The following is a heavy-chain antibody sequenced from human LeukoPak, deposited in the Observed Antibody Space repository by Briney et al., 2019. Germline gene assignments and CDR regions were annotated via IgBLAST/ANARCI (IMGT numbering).Heavy chain of an antibody. CDR3: AKSMIVVVINRPYFDY. V-gene: IGHV3-9*01. J-gene: IGHJ4*02. Sequence: PGGSLRLSCAASGFTFDDYAMHWVRQAPGKGLEWVSGISWNSGSIGYADSVKGRFTISRDNSKNTLYLQMNSLRAEDTAVYYCAKSMIVVVINRPYFDYWGQGTLVTVSS. CDR1: GFTFDDYA. CDR2: ISWNSGSI. D-gene: IGHD3-22*01.